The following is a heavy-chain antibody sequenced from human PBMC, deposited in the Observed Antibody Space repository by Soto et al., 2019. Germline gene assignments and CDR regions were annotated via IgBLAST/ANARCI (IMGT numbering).Heavy chain of an antibody. J-gene: IGHJ4*02. Sequence: GASVKVSCKASGGTFSSYAISWVRQAPGQGLEWMGGIIPIFGTANYAQKFQGRVTITADESTSTAYMELSSLRSEDTAVYYCASQLGIAVAGIYFDYWGQGTLVTVSS. V-gene: IGHV1-69*13. D-gene: IGHD6-19*01. CDR2: IIPIFGTA. CDR1: GGTFSSYA. CDR3: ASQLGIAVAGIYFDY.